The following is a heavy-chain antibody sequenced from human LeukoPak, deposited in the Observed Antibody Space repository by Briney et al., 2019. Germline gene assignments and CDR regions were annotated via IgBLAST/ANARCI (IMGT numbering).Heavy chain of an antibody. CDR3: ARDGVLLWFGEPASAFDI. Sequence: GGSLRLSCAASGFTFSSYEMNWVRQAPGKGLEWVSYISSSGSTIYYADSVKGRFTISRDNAKNSLYLQMNSLRAEDTAVCYCARDGVLLWFGEPASAFDIWGQGTMVTVSS. J-gene: IGHJ3*02. D-gene: IGHD3-10*01. CDR1: GFTFSSYE. V-gene: IGHV3-48*03. CDR2: ISSSGSTI.